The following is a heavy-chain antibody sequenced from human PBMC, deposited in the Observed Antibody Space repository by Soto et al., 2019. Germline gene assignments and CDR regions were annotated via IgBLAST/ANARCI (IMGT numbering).Heavy chain of an antibody. V-gene: IGHV3-30*03. J-gene: IGHJ4*02. Sequence: VQLVESGGGVVQPGKSLRLSCAGSGFTFSSYGMDWVRQAPGKGLEWVAVISYDGSNKYYADSVKGRFTISRDNSKNTLYLQMSRLRANDTAVYYRARDRTGAGVRGYFDTWGQGTLVTVPS. CDR1: GFTFSSYG. D-gene: IGHD3-10*01. CDR3: ARDRTGAGVRGYFDT. CDR2: ISYDGSNK.